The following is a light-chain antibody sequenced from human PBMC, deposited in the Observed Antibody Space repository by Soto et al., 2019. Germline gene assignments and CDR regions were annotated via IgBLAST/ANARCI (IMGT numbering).Light chain of an antibody. J-gene: IGKJ4*01. Sequence: EIVLTQSPDTLSLSLGERATLSCRASQNIYSYLVWYQQKPGRAPRLLIYDASKRATGIPDRFSGSGSGTDFTLTISSLAPEDFALYYCQQRSSWPRAFGGGTKVEIK. CDR1: QNIYSY. CDR2: DAS. CDR3: QQRSSWPRA. V-gene: IGKV3-11*01.